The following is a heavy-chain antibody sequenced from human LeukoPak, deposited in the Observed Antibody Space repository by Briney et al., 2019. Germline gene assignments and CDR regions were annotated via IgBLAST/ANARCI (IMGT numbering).Heavy chain of an antibody. CDR2: IHNSGTT. Sequence: KPSETLSLTCAVSGGPFSGYFWSWIRQSSGKGLEWIGEIHNSGTTNYNPSLNSRVTISEDTSKSQFYLNLSSVTAADTAVYYCAGRYYYNLGSFPFDFWGQGTLVTVSS. D-gene: IGHD3-10*01. V-gene: IGHV4-34*01. J-gene: IGHJ4*02. CDR3: AGRYYYNLGSFPFDF. CDR1: GGPFSGYF.